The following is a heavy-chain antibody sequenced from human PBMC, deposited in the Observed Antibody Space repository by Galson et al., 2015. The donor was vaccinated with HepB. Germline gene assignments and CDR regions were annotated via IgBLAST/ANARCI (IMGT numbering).Heavy chain of an antibody. V-gene: IGHV3-23*01. J-gene: IGHJ4*02. CDR3: ARDQNYDFWSGPDY. D-gene: IGHD3-3*01. Sequence: SLRLSCAASGFTFSSYVMSWVRQAPGKGLEWVSAISGSGGSTYYADSVKGRFTISRDNSKNTLYLQMNSLRAEDTAVYYCARDQNYDFWSGPDYWGQGTLVTVSS. CDR1: GFTFSSYV. CDR2: ISGSGGST.